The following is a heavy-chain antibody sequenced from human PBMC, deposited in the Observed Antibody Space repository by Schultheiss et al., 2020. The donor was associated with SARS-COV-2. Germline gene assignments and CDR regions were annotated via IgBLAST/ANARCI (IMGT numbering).Heavy chain of an antibody. Sequence: SETLSLTCSISGGSFSDYYWSWIRQPPGEGLEWIGEINHSGSSNYNPSLKSRLTISADTSKRQFSLKLTSVTAADTAVYYCARVGGRPYAFDYWGQGTLVTVSS. J-gene: IGHJ4*02. CDR1: GGSFSDYY. CDR2: INHSGSS. V-gene: IGHV4-34*01. CDR3: ARVGGRPYAFDY. D-gene: IGHD3-16*01.